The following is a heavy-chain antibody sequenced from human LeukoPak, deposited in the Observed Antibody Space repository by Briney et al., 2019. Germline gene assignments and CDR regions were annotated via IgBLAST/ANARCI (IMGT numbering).Heavy chain of an antibody. J-gene: IGHJ4*02. CDR2: IRGKINNYAT. CDR1: GFTFSSYA. Sequence: GGSLRLSCATSGFTFSSYAMTWVRQASGKGLEWVGRIRGKINNYATAYAASVKGRFTLSRDDSKNTTYLQMNSLKSEDTAVYHCTRHDYTDSADLVDNWGQGTLVTVSS. V-gene: IGHV3-73*01. CDR3: TRHDYTDSADLVDN. D-gene: IGHD4-17*01.